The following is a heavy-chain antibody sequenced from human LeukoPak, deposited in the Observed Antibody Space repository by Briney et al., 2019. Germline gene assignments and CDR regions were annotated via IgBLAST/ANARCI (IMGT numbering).Heavy chain of an antibody. J-gene: IGHJ6*02. Sequence: ASVKVSCKASGYTFTGYYMHWVRLAPGQGLEWMGWINPNSGGTNYAQKFQGWITMTRDTSISTAYMELSSLRSEDTAVYYCARGTSAAAGPYYYYGMDVWGQGTTVTVSS. D-gene: IGHD6-13*01. CDR2: INPNSGGT. V-gene: IGHV1-2*04. CDR1: GYTFTGYY. CDR3: ARGTSAAAGPYYYYGMDV.